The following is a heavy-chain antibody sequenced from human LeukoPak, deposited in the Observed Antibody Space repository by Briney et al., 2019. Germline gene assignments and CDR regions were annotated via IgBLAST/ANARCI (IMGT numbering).Heavy chain of an antibody. J-gene: IGHJ4*02. CDR2: ITRSSHYI. CDR3: ARALYDSSGYYSHFDY. D-gene: IGHD3-22*01. CDR1: GFTFSSYA. Sequence: PGGSLRLSCAASGFTFSSYAMSWVRQAPGKGLQWVSSITRSSHYIYYADSMKGRFTISRDNARKSLYLQMDSLRAEDTAVYYCARALYDSSGYYSHFDYWGQGTLVTVSS. V-gene: IGHV3-21*01.